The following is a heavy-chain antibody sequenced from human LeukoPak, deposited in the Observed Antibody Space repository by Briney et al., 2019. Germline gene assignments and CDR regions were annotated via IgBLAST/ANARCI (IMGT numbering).Heavy chain of an antibody. V-gene: IGHV3-48*01. CDR1: GFTFSSYS. J-gene: IGHJ4*02. CDR2: ISSSSSTI. CDR3: ARGGEDDILTGYYMLDY. D-gene: IGHD3-9*01. Sequence: GGSLRLSCAASGFTFSSYSMNWVRQAPGKGLEWVSYISSSSSTIYYADSVKGRFTISRDNAKNSLYLQMNSLRAEDTAVYYCARGGEDDILTGYYMLDYWGQGTLVTVSS.